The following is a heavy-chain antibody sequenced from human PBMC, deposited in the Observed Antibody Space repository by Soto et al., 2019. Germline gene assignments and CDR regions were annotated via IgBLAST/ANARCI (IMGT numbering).Heavy chain of an antibody. CDR3: ARYAHCSGGSCRDWYFDL. CDR2: IKQDGSEE. Sequence: GWSLRLSCAASGFTFSSYWMSWVRQAPGKGLEWVANIKQDGSEEYYVDSVKGRFTISRDNAKSSLYLQMNSMRAEDTAVYYCARYAHCSGGSCRDWYFDLWGRGTLLTVSS. D-gene: IGHD2-15*01. CDR1: GFTFSSYW. J-gene: IGHJ2*01. V-gene: IGHV3-7*03.